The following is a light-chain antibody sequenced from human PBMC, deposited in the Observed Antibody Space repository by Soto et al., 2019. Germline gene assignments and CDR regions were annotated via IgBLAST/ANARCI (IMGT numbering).Light chain of an antibody. CDR2: KAS. V-gene: IGKV1-5*03. Sequence: DIQMTQSPSTLPASVGDRVTITCRASQNINNWLAWYQQKPGKGPSLLIYKASNLASGVSSRFSGSGSGTEFTLTISSLQPDDIATYYCQQNNRYPWTFGQGTKVEIK. J-gene: IGKJ1*01. CDR3: QQNNRYPWT. CDR1: QNINNW.